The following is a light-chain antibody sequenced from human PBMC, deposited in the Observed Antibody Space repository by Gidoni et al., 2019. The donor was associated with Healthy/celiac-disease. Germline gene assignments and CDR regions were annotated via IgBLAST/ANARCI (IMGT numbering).Light chain of an antibody. V-gene: IGKV3-15*01. J-gene: IGKJ1*01. CDR1: QSVSSN. CDR2: GAS. CDR3: QQYNNWPPT. Sequence: EIVMTQSPATLSVSPGERATLSCRASQSVSSNLAWYQQKPGQAPRLLIYGASTRATGIPARFSGSGSGTEFTLTISSLQSEDFVVYYCQQYNNWPPTFGQGTKVELK.